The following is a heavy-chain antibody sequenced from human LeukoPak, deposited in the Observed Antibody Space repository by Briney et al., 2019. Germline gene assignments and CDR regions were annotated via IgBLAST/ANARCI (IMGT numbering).Heavy chain of an antibody. CDR1: GFTFSNYS. J-gene: IGHJ2*01. Sequence: TGGSLRLSCAASGFTFSNYSISWVRQAPGKGLEWVSGISGSGGSTYYADSVKGRFTISRDNSKNTLYLQMNSLRAEDTAVYYCAREDGAAVAGSWYFDLWGRGTLVTVSS. D-gene: IGHD6-19*01. V-gene: IGHV3-23*01. CDR2: ISGSGGST. CDR3: AREDGAAVAGSWYFDL.